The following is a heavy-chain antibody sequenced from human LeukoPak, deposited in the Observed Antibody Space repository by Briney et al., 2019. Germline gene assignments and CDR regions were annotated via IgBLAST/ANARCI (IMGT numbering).Heavy chain of an antibody. J-gene: IGHJ3*02. V-gene: IGHV4-4*07. D-gene: IGHD6-13*01. CDR2: IYITGST. CDR1: SGSISSYS. Sequence: ASETLSLTCTVSSGSISSYSWSWIRQPAGKGLEWIGRIYITGSTDYNPSLKSRVTMSVDTSKNQFSLKLNSVTAADTAAYYCARVRPRDNSWYDAFDIWGQGTMVTVSS. CDR3: ARVRPRDNSWYDAFDI.